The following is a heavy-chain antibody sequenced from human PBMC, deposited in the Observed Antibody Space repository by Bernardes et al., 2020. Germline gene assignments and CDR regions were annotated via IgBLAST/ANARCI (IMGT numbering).Heavy chain of an antibody. Sequence: SETLSLTCTVSGGSVSSGSYYWSWIRQPPGKGLEWIGYIYYSGSTNYNPSLKSRVTISVDTSKNQFSLKLSSVTAADTAVYYCARVGSWGYADYWGQGTLVTVSS. CDR2: IYYSGST. CDR1: GGSVSSGSYY. V-gene: IGHV4-61*01. CDR3: ARVGSWGYADY. D-gene: IGHD3-10*01. J-gene: IGHJ4*02.